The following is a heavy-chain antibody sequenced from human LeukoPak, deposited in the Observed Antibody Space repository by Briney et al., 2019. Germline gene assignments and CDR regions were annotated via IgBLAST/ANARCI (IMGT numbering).Heavy chain of an antibody. J-gene: IGHJ4*02. CDR2: VNPNSGNT. V-gene: IGHV1-8*01. D-gene: IGHD3-9*01. CDR3: AKNYDFLTGYAN. CDR1: GYTFTSYD. Sequence: ASVKVSCKASGYTFTSYDINWVRQATGQGLEWMGWVNPNSGNTRYAQKFQGRLTMTRNTSISTAYMELSSLRSEDTAVYYCAKNYDFLTGYANWGQGTLVTVSS.